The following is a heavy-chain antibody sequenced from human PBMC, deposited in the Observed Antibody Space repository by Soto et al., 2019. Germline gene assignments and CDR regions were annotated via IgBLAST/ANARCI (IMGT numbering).Heavy chain of an antibody. D-gene: IGHD2-15*01. J-gene: IGHJ4*02. CDR1: GFTFSSYG. Sequence: QVQLVESGGGVVQPGRSLRLSCAASGFTFSSYGMHWVRQAPGKGLEWVAVISYDGSNKYYADSVKGRFTISRDNSKNTLYLQMNSLRAEDTAVYYCAKDPTGDTPFDYWGQGTLVTVSS. CDR2: ISYDGSNK. V-gene: IGHV3-30*18. CDR3: AKDPTGDTPFDY.